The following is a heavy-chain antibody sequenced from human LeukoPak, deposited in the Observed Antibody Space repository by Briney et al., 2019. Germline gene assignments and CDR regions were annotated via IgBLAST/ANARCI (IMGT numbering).Heavy chain of an antibody. Sequence: ASVKVSCKASGYTFTSYDINWVRQATGQGLEWMGWMNPNSGNTGYAQKFQGRVTMTRNTSISTAYMELSSLRSEDTAVYYCARVGGEVNIWNYVWDYYYYGMDVWGQGTTVTVSS. CDR3: ARVGGEVNIWNYVWDYYYYGMDV. J-gene: IGHJ6*02. CDR1: GYTFTSYD. D-gene: IGHD1-7*01. CDR2: MNPNSGNT. V-gene: IGHV1-8*01.